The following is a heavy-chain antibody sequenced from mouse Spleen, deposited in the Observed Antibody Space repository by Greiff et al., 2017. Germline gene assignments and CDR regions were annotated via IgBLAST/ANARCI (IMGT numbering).Heavy chain of an antibody. CDR3: AREGGDYDGGDY. D-gene: IGHD2-4*01. Sequence: VQLQESGAELARPGASVKLSCKASGYTFTSYGISWVKQRTGQGLEWIGEIYPRSGNTYYNEKFKGKATLTADKSSSTAYMELRSLTSEDSAVYFCAREGGDYDGGDYWGQGTTLTVSS. CDR2: IYPRSGNT. CDR1: GYTFTSYG. J-gene: IGHJ2*01. V-gene: IGHV1-81*01.